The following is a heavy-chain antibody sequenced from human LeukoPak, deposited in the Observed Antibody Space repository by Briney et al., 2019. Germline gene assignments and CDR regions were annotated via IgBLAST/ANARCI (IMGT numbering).Heavy chain of an antibody. D-gene: IGHD3-22*01. Sequence: SETLSLTCAVYGGSFSGYYWSWLRQPPGKGLEWIGEINHSGSTNYNPSLKSRVTISVDTSKNQFSLKLSSVTAADTAVYYCARGYGVTMIVVVPTPGYFDYWGQGTLVTVSS. CDR2: INHSGST. CDR3: ARGYGVTMIVVVPTPGYFDY. J-gene: IGHJ4*02. V-gene: IGHV4-34*01. CDR1: GGSFSGYY.